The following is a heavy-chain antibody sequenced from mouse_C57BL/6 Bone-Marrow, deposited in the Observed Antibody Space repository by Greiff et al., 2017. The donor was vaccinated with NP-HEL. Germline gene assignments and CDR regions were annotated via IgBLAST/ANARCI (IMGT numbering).Heavy chain of an antibody. D-gene: IGHD2-4*01. CDR3: ARGRTMITRAMDY. V-gene: IGHV1-53*01. CDR2: INPSNGGT. J-gene: IGHJ4*01. Sequence: QVQLKQPGTELVKPGASVKLSCKASGYTFTSYWMHWVKQRPGQGLEWIGNINPSNGGTNYNEKFKSKATLTVDKSSSTAYMQLSSLTSEDSAVYYCARGRTMITRAMDYWGQGTSVTVSS. CDR1: GYTFTSYW.